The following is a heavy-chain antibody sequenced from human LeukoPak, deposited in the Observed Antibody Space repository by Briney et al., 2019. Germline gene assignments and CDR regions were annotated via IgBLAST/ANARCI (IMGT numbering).Heavy chain of an antibody. Sequence: PGGSLRLSCAASGFTFSRYWMSWVRQAPGKGLEWVASIKQDGSEKYYVDSVKGRFTISRDNAKNSLYLQMNSLRAEDTAMYYCARDQSYYYDSSGYYFDAFDIWGQGTMVTVSS. CDR3: ARDQSYYYDSSGYYFDAFDI. CDR2: IKQDGSEK. CDR1: GFTFSRYW. V-gene: IGHV3-7*01. J-gene: IGHJ3*02. D-gene: IGHD3-22*01.